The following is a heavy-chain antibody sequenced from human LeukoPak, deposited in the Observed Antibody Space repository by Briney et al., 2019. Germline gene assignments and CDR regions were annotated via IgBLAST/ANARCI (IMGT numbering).Heavy chain of an antibody. D-gene: IGHD6-13*01. J-gene: IGHJ4*02. V-gene: IGHV1-2*02. CDR1: GYTFTGYY. Sequence: GASVKVSCKASGYTFTGYYMHWVRQAPGQGLEWMGWINPNSGGTNYAQKFRGRVTMTRDTSISTAYMELSRLRSDDTAVFYCARINSNWYYFDYWGQGTLVTVSS. CDR2: INPNSGGT. CDR3: ARINSNWYYFDY.